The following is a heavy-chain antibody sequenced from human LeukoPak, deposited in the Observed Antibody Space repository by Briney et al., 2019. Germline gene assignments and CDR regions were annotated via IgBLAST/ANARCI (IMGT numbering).Heavy chain of an antibody. D-gene: IGHD1-1*01. CDR1: GGSMSSGDYY. J-gene: IGHJ3*02. V-gene: IGHV4-30-4*08. CDR3: ARGERAFDI. CDR2: IYYSGST. Sequence: SETLSLTCTVSGGSMSSGDYYWRWIRQPPGKGLEWIGYIYYSGSTYYNPSLKSRVTISVDTSKNQFSLKLSSVTAADTDVYYCARGERAFDIWGQGTMVTVSS.